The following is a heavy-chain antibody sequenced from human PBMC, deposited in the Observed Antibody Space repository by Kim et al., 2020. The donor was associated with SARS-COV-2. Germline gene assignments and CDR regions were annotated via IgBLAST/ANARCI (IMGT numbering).Heavy chain of an antibody. V-gene: IGHV4-39*01. CDR1: GGSISSSSYY. D-gene: IGHD5-12*01. CDR2: IYYSGST. CDR3: ARFVSGPSNGYPPTIIDY. Sequence: SETLSLTCTVSGGSISSSSYYWGWIRQPPGKGLEWIGSIYYSGSTYYNPSLKSRVTISVDTSKNQFSLKLSSVTAADTAVYYCARFVSGPSNGYPPTIIDYWGQGTLVTVSS. J-gene: IGHJ4*02.